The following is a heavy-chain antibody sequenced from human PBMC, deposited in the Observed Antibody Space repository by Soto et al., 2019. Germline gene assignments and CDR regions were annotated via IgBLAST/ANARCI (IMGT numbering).Heavy chain of an antibody. CDR3: VRDCSGGSCYSNYGLDV. Sequence: SETLSLTCIVSGGSVSSDSYYWSWTRQPPGKGLEWMGYIYYSGSTKYNPSLKSRVTISVDTSKNQFALKLRSVTAADTAVYYCVRDCSGGSCYSNYGLDVWGQGTTVTVSS. CDR2: IYYSGST. V-gene: IGHV4-61*01. J-gene: IGHJ6*02. CDR1: GGSVSSDSYY. D-gene: IGHD2-15*01.